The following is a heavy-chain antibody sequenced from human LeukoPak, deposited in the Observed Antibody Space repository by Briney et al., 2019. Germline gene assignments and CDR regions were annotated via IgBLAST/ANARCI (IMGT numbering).Heavy chain of an antibody. CDR3: ARDLSSSWDGRWFDP. Sequence: GASVKVSCKASGYTFTSYAMHWVRQAPGQRLEWMGWVNAGNGNTKYSQKFQGRVTITRDTSASTAYMELSSLRSEDTAVYYCARDLSSSWDGRWFDPWGQGTLVTVSS. CDR1: GYTFTSYA. CDR2: VNAGNGNT. V-gene: IGHV1-3*01. J-gene: IGHJ5*02. D-gene: IGHD6-13*01.